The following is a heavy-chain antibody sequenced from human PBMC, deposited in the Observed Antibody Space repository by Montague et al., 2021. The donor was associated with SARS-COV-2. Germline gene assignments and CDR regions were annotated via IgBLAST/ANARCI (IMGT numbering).Heavy chain of an antibody. CDR2: INPDGTNT. CDR3: ARGLNPSLGEGDY. D-gene: IGHD3-16*01. J-gene: IGHJ4*02. V-gene: IGHV3-74*01. CDR1: RFTFSRHW. Sequence: SLRLSCAASRFTFSRHWIHWVRQPPGKGLVWVSRINPDGTNTFYADFAKGRFTISRDNARNTAYLQISRLGGEDTAVYYCARGLNPSLGEGDYWGQGTLVTVSS.